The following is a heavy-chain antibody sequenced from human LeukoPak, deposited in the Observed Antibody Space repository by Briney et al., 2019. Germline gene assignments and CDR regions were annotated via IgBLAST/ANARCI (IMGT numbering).Heavy chain of an antibody. Sequence: GASVKVSCKACGYTFTSNYMHWVRQAPGQGPEGMGVISPSGGSTTYAQKFQGRFTLTRDMSTSTDYLELSSLRSEDTAVYYCARDNSVRDEAWWFNPWGQGTLVTVSS. CDR3: ARDNSVRDEAWWFNP. CDR1: GYTFTSNY. CDR2: ISPSGGST. V-gene: IGHV1-46*01. D-gene: IGHD5-24*01. J-gene: IGHJ5*02.